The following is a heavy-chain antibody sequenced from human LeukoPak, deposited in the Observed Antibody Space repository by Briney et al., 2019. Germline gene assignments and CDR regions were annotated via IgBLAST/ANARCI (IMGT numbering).Heavy chain of an antibody. CDR1: GFTFSSYS. CDR2: ISSSSSYI. D-gene: IGHD3-10*01. CDR3: ARDALGYYYGSGSYYNGFDY. V-gene: IGHV3-21*01. Sequence: PGGSLRLSCAASGFTFSSYSMNWVRQAPGKGLEWVSSISSSSSYIYYADSVKGRFTISRDNAKNSLYLQMNSLRAEDTAVYYCARDALGYYYGSGSYYNGFDYWGQGTLVTVSS. J-gene: IGHJ4*02.